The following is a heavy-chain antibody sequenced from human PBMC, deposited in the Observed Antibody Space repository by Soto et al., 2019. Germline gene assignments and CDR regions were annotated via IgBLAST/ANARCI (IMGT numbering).Heavy chain of an antibody. CDR3: ARGGIRSDIVATIGPYYYYGMDV. D-gene: IGHD5-12*01. CDR1: GYTFTSYG. CDR2: ISAYNGNT. J-gene: IGHJ6*02. V-gene: IGHV1-18*01. Sequence: ASVKVSCKASGYTFTSYGISWVRQAPGQGLEWMGWISAYNGNTNYAQKLQGRVTMTTDTSTSTAYMELRSLRSDDTAVYYCARGGIRSDIVATIGPYYYYGMDVWGQGTTVTSP.